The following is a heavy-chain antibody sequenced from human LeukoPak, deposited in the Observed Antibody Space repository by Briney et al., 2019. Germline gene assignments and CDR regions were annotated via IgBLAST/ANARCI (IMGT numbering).Heavy chain of an antibody. J-gene: IGHJ4*02. V-gene: IGHV4-31*03. Sequence: SQTLSLTCTVSGGSISSGGYYWSWIRQHPGKGLEWIGYIYYSGSTYYNPSLKSRVTISVDTSKNQFSLELSSVTAADTAVYYCARGAVVPAAMGFDYWGQGTLVTVSS. CDR1: GGSISSGGYY. CDR3: ARGAVVPAAMGFDY. CDR2: IYYSGST. D-gene: IGHD2-2*01.